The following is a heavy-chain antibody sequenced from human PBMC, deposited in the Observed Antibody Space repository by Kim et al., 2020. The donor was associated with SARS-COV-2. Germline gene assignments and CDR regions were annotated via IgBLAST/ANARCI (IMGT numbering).Heavy chain of an antibody. J-gene: IGHJ5*02. CDR2: IYWDDDK. Sequence: SGPTLVKPTQTLTLTCTFSGFSLSTSGVGGGWIRQPPGKALEWLALIYWDDDKRYSPSLKSRLTITKDTSKNQVVLTMTNMDPVDTATSYCAHSPSSGWYGDWFDPWGQGTLVTVSS. CDR3: AHSPSSGWYGDWFDP. V-gene: IGHV2-5*02. D-gene: IGHD6-19*01. CDR1: GFSLSTSGVG.